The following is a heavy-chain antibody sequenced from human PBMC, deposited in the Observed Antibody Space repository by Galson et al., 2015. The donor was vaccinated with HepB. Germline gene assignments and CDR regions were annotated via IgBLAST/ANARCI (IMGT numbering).Heavy chain of an antibody. Sequence: SLRLSCAASGFTFSSYAMNWVRQAPGRGLEWVSGISGSGDSTHYADSVRGRFTISRDNSKNTLYLQMSSLSAEDTAIYYCANHNYRRTKVTTRPLYYFDFWGQGTRVTVSS. J-gene: IGHJ4*02. CDR2: ISGSGDST. V-gene: IGHV3-23*01. CDR1: GFTFSSYA. D-gene: IGHD4-17*01. CDR3: ANHNYRRTKVTTRPLYYFDF.